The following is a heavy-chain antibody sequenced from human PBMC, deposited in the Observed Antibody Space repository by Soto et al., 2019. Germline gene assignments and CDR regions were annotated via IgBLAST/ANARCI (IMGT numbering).Heavy chain of an antibody. V-gene: IGHV3-30-3*01. CDR2: ISYDGSNK. D-gene: IGHD5-18*01. CDR3: ARVVDRAMSQAGYYYGMHV. CDR1: GFTFSSYA. J-gene: IGHJ6*02. Sequence: QVQLVESGGGVVQPGRSLRLSCAASGFTFSSYAMHCVRQAPGNGLEWVAVISYDGSNKYYADSVKGRFTIYRDNSTNTLYLHMNSLRAEDTAVYYCARVVDRAMSQAGYYYGMHVWGQGTTVTVSS.